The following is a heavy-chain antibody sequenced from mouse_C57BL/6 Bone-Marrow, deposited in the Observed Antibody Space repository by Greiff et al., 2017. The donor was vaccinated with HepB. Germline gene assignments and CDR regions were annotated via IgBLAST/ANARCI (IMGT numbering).Heavy chain of an antibody. CDR1: GYSITSGYY. V-gene: IGHV3-6*01. Sequence: ESGPGLVKPSQSLSLTCSVTGYSITSGYYWNWIRQFPGNKLEWMGYISYDGSNNYNPSLKNRISITRDTSKNQFFLKLNSVTTEDTATYYCAREPIRGDYFDYWGQGTTLTVSS. D-gene: IGHD6-5*01. J-gene: IGHJ2*01. CDR2: ISYDGSN. CDR3: AREPIRGDYFDY.